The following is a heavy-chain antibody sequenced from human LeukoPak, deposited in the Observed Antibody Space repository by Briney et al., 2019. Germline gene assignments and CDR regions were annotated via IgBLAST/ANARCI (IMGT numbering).Heavy chain of an antibody. CDR3: ARPREEGTGMGLRAFDI. CDR1: GYSFTNYC. CDR2: IYPGDSDV. Sequence: GEPLKISRKGSGYSFTNYCFGWVRPVPGKGLGWMGIIYPGDSDVRYSPSFQGQVTLLADTSISTAYLQWSSLKASDTAMYYCARPREEGTGMGLRAFDIWGQGTMVTVSS. D-gene: IGHD5-18*01. J-gene: IGHJ3*02. V-gene: IGHV5-51*01.